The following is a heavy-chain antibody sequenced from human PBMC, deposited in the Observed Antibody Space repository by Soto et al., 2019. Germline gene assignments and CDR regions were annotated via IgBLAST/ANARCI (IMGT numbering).Heavy chain of an antibody. CDR3: ASQSATGEDY. J-gene: IGHJ4*02. CDR1: GGSISSGGYY. CDR2: IYYSGST. Sequence: SETLSLTCTVSGGSISSGGYYWSWIRQHPGKGLEWIGYIYYSGSTYYNPSLKSRVTISVDTSKNQFSLKLSSVTAADTAVYYCASQSATGEDYWGQGTLVTVSS. D-gene: IGHD2-15*01. V-gene: IGHV4-31*03.